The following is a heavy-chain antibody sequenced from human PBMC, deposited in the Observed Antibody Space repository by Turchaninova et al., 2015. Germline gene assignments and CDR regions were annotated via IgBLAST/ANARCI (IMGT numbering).Heavy chain of an antibody. CDR1: GYTFTSYF. CDR2: INPSGGTT. J-gene: IGHJ4*02. D-gene: IGHD6-19*01. CDR3: ARDTSSGGRGAFDY. Sequence: QVQLVQSGSEVKKPGASVEVSCKAAGYTFTSYFLHWVRQAPGQGRDWLGKINPSGGTTINAQNFQGRVNMTRDTSTNTVYMELSSLRSDDTAIYFCARDTSSGGRGAFDYWGQGTLVTVSS. V-gene: IGHV1-46*01.